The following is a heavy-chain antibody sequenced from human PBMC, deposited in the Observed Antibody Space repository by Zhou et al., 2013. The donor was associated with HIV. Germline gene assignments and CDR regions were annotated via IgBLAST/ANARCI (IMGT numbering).Heavy chain of an antibody. V-gene: IGHV1-18*01. D-gene: IGHD4-4*01. J-gene: IGHJ4*02. CDR2: ITSYNGNT. CDR3: ARDRSNSNLYFDY. Sequence: QVQLVQSGAEVKKTGASVKVSCKASGYTFSNYGISWVRQAPGQGLEWMGWITSYNGNTKYAQNIQDRVTMTTDTSTSTAYMELRSLRSDDTAVYFCARDRSNSNLYFDYWGQGTLVTVSS. CDR1: GYTFSNYG.